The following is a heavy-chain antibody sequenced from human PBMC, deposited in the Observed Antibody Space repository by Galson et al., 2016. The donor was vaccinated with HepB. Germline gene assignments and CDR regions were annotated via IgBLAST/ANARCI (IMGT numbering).Heavy chain of an antibody. CDR3: ARQMSGSYYKNWHFDL. CDR1: SGYITTHY. Sequence: SETLSLTCTVPSGYITTHYWSWIRQPPGKGLEWIGYAYHTGSTNYNPSLKSRVSTSRDTSKNQFSLKLSSVTPADTAVYYCARQMSGSYYKNWHFDLWGRGTLVTVSS. D-gene: IGHD3-10*01. V-gene: IGHV4-59*11. CDR2: AYHTGST. J-gene: IGHJ2*01.